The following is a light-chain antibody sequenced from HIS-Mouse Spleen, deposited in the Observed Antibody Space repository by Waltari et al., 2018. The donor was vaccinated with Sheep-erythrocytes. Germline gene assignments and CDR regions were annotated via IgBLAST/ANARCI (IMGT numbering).Light chain of an antibody. V-gene: IGLV2-11*01. CDR3: CSYAGSYNYV. J-gene: IGLJ1*01. CDR2: DVS. CDR1: SSDVGGDNY. Sequence: QSALTQPRSVSGSPGQSVTISCTGTSSDVGGDNYYSWYQQHPGKAPTLLIYDVSKRPSGVPDRFSASKSGNTASLTISGLQAEDEADYYCCSYAGSYNYVFGTGTKVTVL.